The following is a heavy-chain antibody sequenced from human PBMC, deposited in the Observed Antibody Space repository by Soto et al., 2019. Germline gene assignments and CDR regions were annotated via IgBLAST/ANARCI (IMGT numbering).Heavy chain of an antibody. Sequence: EVQLVESGGGLVQPGGSLRLSCAAAGFTVSSNYMSWVRQAPGKGLEWVSVIYSGGSTYYADSVKGRFTISRDNSKNKLYLQMNSLRAEDTAVYYCARETVTVTTAIFDYWGQGTLVTVSS. J-gene: IGHJ4*02. CDR2: IYSGGST. CDR1: GFTVSSNY. CDR3: ARETVTVTTAIFDY. V-gene: IGHV3-66*01. D-gene: IGHD4-17*01.